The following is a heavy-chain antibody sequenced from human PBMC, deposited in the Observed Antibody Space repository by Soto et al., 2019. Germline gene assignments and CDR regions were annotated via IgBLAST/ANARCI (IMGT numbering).Heavy chain of an antibody. J-gene: IGHJ6*02. D-gene: IGHD4-4*01. Sequence: PGGSLRLCCAASGFTFSSYWMHWVRQAPGKGLVWVSRINSDGSSTSYADSVKGRFTISRDNAKNTLYLQMNSLRAEDTAVYYCARTADYSNYYYYYYGMDVWGQGTTVTVSS. V-gene: IGHV3-74*01. CDR3: ARTADYSNYYYYYYGMDV. CDR2: INSDGSST. CDR1: GFTFSSYW.